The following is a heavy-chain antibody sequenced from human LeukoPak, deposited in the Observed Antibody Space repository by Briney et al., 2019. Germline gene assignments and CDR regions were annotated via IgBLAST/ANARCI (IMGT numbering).Heavy chain of an antibody. CDR3: ARRLRTYFDY. CDR2: IFAGST. CDR1: GGYISAYY. J-gene: IGHJ4*02. Sequence: SETLSLTCAVSGGYISAYYWNWIRQPSGKELEWIGYIFAGSTTYNPSLKSRVTISVDTSKNQFSLKLSSVTAADTAVYYCARRLRTYFDYWGQGSLVTVSS. V-gene: IGHV4-4*09.